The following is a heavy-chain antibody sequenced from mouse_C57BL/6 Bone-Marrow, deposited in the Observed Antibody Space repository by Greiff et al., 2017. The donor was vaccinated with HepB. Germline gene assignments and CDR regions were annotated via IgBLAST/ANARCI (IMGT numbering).Heavy chain of an antibody. D-gene: IGHD1-1*01. V-gene: IGHV1-85*01. CDR3: ARYYYGYYFDY. J-gene: IGHJ2*01. CDR1: GYTFTSYD. CDR2: IYPRDGST. Sequence: VKLVESGPELVKPGASVKLSCKASGYTFTSYDINWVKQRPGQGLEWIGWIYPRDGSTKYNEKFKGKATLTVDTSSSTAYTELHSLTSEDSAVYFCARYYYGYYFDYWGQGTTLTVSS.